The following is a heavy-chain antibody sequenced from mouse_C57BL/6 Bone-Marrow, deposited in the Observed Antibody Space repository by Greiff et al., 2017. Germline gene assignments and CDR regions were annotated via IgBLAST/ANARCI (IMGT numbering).Heavy chain of an antibody. CDR2: IDPETGGT. CDR3: TRGYGSLRWFAY. J-gene: IGHJ3*01. Sequence: VQLQQSGAELVRPGASVTLSCKASGYTFTDYEMHWVKQTPVHGLEWIGAIDPETGGTAYNQKFKGKAILTADKSSSTAYMELRSLTSEDSAVYYCTRGYGSLRWFAYWGQGTLVTVSA. V-gene: IGHV1-15*01. D-gene: IGHD1-1*01. CDR1: GYTFTDYE.